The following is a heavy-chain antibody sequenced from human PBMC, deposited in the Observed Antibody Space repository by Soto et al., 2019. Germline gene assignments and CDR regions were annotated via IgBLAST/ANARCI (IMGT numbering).Heavy chain of an antibody. CDR3: ARQYYYDSSGYYRVSEDFDY. CDR2: IYYSGST. Sequence: SETLSLTCTVSGGSISSGDYYWSWIRQPPGKGLEWIGYIYYSGSTYYNPSLKSRVTISVDTSKNQFSLKLSSVTAADTAVYYCARQYYYDSSGYYRVSEDFDYWGQGTLVTVSS. D-gene: IGHD3-22*01. CDR1: GGSISSGDYY. V-gene: IGHV4-30-4*01. J-gene: IGHJ4*02.